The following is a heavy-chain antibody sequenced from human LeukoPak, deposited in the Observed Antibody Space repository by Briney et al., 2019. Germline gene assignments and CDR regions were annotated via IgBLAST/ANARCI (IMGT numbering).Heavy chain of an antibody. CDR1: GYTFTSYA. CDR3: ARGYSYGGDAFDI. Sequence: ASVKVSCKASGYTFTSYAMHWVRQAPGQRLEWMGWINAGNGNTKYSQKFQGRVTITADESTSTAYMELSSLRSEDTAVYYCARGYSYGGDAFDIWGQGTMVTVSS. J-gene: IGHJ3*02. CDR2: INAGNGNT. D-gene: IGHD5-18*01. V-gene: IGHV1-3*01.